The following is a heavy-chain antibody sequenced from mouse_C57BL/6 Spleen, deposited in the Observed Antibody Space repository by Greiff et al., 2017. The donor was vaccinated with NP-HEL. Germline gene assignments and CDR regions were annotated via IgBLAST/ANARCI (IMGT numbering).Heavy chain of an antibody. CDR3: ARAPYGNYLYYFDY. V-gene: IGHV1-75*01. CDR2: IFPGSGST. Sequence: QVQLQQSGPELVKPGASVKISCKASGYTFTDYYINWVKQRPGQGLEWIGWIFPGSGSTYYNEKFKGKATLTVDKSSSTAYMLLSSLTSEDSAVYFCARAPYGNYLYYFDYWGQGTTLTVSS. J-gene: IGHJ2*01. CDR1: GYTFTDYY. D-gene: IGHD2-1*01.